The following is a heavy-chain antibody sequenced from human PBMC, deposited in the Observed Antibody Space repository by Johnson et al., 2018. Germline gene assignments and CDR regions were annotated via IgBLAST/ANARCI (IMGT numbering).Heavy chain of an antibody. CDR3: PRTGGYSSDGRTSYAFDI. CDR2: IQPDGTEK. D-gene: IGHD2-15*01. J-gene: IGHJ3*02. Sequence: VQLVQSGGGVVQPGRSLRLSCAASGFTFSNYWMSWVRQTPGKGLEWLANIQPDGTEKYYMDSVKGRFTISRDNAKNSLYPQINGLRAEDTAVYYCPRTGGYSSDGRTSYAFDIWGQGTMVTVSS. CDR1: GFTFSNYW. V-gene: IGHV3-7*01.